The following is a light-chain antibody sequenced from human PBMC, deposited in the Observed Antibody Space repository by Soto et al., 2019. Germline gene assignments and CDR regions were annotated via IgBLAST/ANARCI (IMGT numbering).Light chain of an antibody. CDR2: AAS. CDR1: QSISSY. Sequence: DIPMTQAPSSLSASVGDSVTITCRASQSISSYLNWYQQKPGQAPKLLIYAASSLQSGVPSRFSGSGSGTDFTLTISSLQPEDFATYYCQQSYSTPRTFGQGTKLELK. J-gene: IGKJ2*01. V-gene: IGKV1-39*01. CDR3: QQSYSTPRT.